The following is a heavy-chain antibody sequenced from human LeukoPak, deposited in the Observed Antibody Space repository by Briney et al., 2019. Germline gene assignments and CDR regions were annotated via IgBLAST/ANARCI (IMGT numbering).Heavy chain of an antibody. CDR3: VTRDY. V-gene: IGHV4-30-2*01. Sequence: LRLSCAASGFTFSSYAMSWIRQPPGKGLEWIGYIYHSGSTYYNPSLKSRVTISVDRSKNQFALKLSSVTAADTAVYYCVTRDYWGQGTLVTVSS. CDR2: IYHSGST. J-gene: IGHJ4*02. CDR1: GFTFSSYA.